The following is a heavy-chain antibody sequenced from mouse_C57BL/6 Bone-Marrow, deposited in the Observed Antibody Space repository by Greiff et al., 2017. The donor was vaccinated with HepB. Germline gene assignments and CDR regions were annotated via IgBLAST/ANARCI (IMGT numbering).Heavy chain of an antibody. CDR1: GYTFTSYW. CDR2: IHPNSGST. V-gene: IGHV1-64*01. D-gene: IGHD4-1*01. J-gene: IGHJ4*01. CDR3: ARSNWGYAMDY. Sequence: VKLQQPGAELVKPGASVKLSCKASGYTFTSYWMHWVKQRPGQGLEWIGMIHPNSGSTNYNEKFKSKATLTVDKSSSTAYMQLSSLTSEDSAVYYCARSNWGYAMDYWGQGTSVTVSS.